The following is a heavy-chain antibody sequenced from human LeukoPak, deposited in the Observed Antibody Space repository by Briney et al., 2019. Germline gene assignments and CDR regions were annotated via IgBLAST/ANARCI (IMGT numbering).Heavy chain of an antibody. D-gene: IGHD2-15*01. J-gene: IGHJ4*02. CDR2: VSGSGGST. CDR3: SKGHLLLAEFDY. V-gene: IGHV3-23*01. CDR1: GFTFSDYY. Sequence: GGSLRLSCAASGFTFSDYYMSWVRQAPGKGLEWVSAVSGSGGSTYYADSVKGRFTISRDNSKNTLYLQMNSLRAEDTAVYYYSKGHLLLAEFDYWGQETLVTVSS.